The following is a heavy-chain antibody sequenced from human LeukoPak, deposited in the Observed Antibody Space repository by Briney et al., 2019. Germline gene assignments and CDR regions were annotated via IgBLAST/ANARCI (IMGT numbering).Heavy chain of an antibody. CDR3: ARESNWVFDY. D-gene: IGHD7-27*01. V-gene: IGHV4-59*01. CDR1: GGSMSNVY. CDR2: IYYSGTP. J-gene: IGHJ4*02. Sequence: SETLSLTCTVSGGSMSNVYWSWIRQPPGQGLEWLASIYYSGTPTYNPSLNRRGTISIDTSKNQFSLKLTSVTAADTATYFCARESNWVFDYWGQGARVTVSS.